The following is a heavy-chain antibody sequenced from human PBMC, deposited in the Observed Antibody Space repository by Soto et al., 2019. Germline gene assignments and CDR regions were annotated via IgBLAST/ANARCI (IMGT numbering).Heavy chain of an antibody. CDR3: ATSGVDSRFYFDC. J-gene: IGHJ4*02. Sequence: GGSLRLSCAASGFTFTTFSSYWMHWVRQTPGQGLVWVSRINGDGSRATYADSVKGRFTSSRDNAQNTLYLQMDSLRAEDTAMYYCATSGVDSRFYFDCWGQGTPVTVSS. CDR1: GFTFTTFSSYW. D-gene: IGHD3-10*01. CDR2: INGDGSRA. V-gene: IGHV3-74*01.